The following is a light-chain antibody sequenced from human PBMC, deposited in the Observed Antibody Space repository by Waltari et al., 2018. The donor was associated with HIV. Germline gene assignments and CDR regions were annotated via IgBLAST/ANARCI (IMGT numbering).Light chain of an antibody. V-gene: IGKV4-1*01. CDR1: QSVLYNSNNKNY. CDR3: QQYYSTPHT. J-gene: IGKJ2*01. Sequence: DIVMTQSPDSLAVSLGERATINCKFSQSVLYNSNNKNYLAWYQQKAGQPPNLLIYWASTREFGVPDRFSGSGSGTDFTLTISSLQAEDVAVYYCQQYYSTPHTFGQGTKLEIK. CDR2: WAS.